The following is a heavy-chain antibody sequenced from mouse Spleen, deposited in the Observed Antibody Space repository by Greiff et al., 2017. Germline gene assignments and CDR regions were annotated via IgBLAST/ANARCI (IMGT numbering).Heavy chain of an antibody. J-gene: IGHJ3*01. CDR2: ISYDGSN. Sequence: EVKLVESGPGLVKPSQSLSLTCSVTGYSITSGYYWNWIRQFPGNKLEWMGYISYDGSNNYNPSLKNRISITRDTSKNQFFLKLNSVTTEDTATYYCARDLGYPAWFAYWGQGTLVTVSA. V-gene: IGHV3-6*02. D-gene: IGHD2-2*01. CDR1: GYSITSGYY. CDR3: ARDLGYPAWFAY.